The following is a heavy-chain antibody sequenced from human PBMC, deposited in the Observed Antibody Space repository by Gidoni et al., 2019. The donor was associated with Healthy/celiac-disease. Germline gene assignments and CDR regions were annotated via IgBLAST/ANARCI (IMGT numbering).Heavy chain of an antibody. V-gene: IGHV3-73*01. CDR2: IRSKANSYAT. D-gene: IGHD3-22*01. CDR3: TTYPSPAFTYYYDSSGPEYFQH. J-gene: IGHJ1*01. Sequence: EVQLVESGGGWVQPGGSLKLSSDAFGSTFRGSDIHWPRQAPGKGLEGVGRIRSKANSYATAYAASVKGRFTISRDDSKNTAYLQMNSLKTEDTAVYYCTTYPSPAFTYYYDSSGPEYFQHWGQGTLVTVSS. CDR1: GSTFRGSD.